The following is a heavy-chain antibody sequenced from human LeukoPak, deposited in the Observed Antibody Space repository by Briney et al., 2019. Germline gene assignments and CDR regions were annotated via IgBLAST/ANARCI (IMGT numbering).Heavy chain of an antibody. CDR3: ARASSSWSSGDFDY. J-gene: IGHJ4*02. CDR2: IYPDDSDT. V-gene: IGHV5-51*01. D-gene: IGHD6-13*01. CDR1: GYSFANYW. Sequence: GESLKISCKGSGYSFANYWIGWVRQMPGKGLEWMGIIYPDDSDTRYSPSFQGQVTISADKSISTAYLQWSSLKASDTAMYYCARASSSWSSGDFDYWGQGTLVTVSS.